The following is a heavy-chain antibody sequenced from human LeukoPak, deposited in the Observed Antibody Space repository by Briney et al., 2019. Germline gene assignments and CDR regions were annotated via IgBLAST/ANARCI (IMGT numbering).Heavy chain of an antibody. CDR2: IYTSGST. J-gene: IGHJ5*02. V-gene: IGHV4-61*02. Sequence: PSETLSLTCTVSGGSISSGSYYWSWIRQPAGTGLEWIGRIYTSGSTNYNPSLKSRVTISVDTSKNQFSLKLSSVTAADTAVYYCAREMGRRGWFDPWGQGTLVTVSS. CDR3: AREMGRRGWFDP. D-gene: IGHD5-24*01. CDR1: GGSISSGSYY.